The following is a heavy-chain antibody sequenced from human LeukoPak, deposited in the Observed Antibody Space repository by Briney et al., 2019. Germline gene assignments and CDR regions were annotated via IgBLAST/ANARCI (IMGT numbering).Heavy chain of an antibody. D-gene: IGHD3-10*01. Sequence: GGSLRLSCAASGFTFSSYGMHRVRQAPGKGLEWVAFIRYDGSNKYYADSVKGRFTISRDNAKNSLYLQMNSLRAEDTAVYYCARVPKGFGESDAFDIWGQGTMVTVSS. J-gene: IGHJ3*02. CDR3: ARVPKGFGESDAFDI. CDR1: GFTFSSYG. V-gene: IGHV3-30*02. CDR2: IRYDGSNK.